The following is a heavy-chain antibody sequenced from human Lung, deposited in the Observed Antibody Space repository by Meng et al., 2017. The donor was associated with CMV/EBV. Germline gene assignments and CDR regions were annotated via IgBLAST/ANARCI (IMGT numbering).Heavy chain of an antibody. CDR1: GFTFSNAW. J-gene: IGHJ4*02. V-gene: IGHV3-23*01. D-gene: IGHD2-2*01. Sequence: GEXXTISCAASGFTFSNAWMSWVRQAPGKGLEWVSAISGSGGSTYYADSVKGRFTISRDNSKNTLYLQMNSLRAEDTAVYYCAKGSCSSTSCYDDYWGQGTLVTVSS. CDR3: AKGSCSSTSCYDDY. CDR2: ISGSGGST.